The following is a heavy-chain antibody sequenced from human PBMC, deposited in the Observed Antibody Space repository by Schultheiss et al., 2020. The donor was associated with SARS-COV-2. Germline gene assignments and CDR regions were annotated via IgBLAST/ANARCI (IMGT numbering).Heavy chain of an antibody. CDR3: ARGGIQIAAAGNLDY. Sequence: SETLSLTCTVSGGSISSYYWSWIRQPAGKGLEWIGRIYTSGSTNYNPSLKSRVTMSVDTSKNQFSLKLSSVTAADTAVYYCARGGIQIAAAGNLDYWGQGTLVTVSS. CDR2: IYTSGST. J-gene: IGHJ4*02. CDR1: GGSISSYY. D-gene: IGHD6-13*01. V-gene: IGHV4-4*07.